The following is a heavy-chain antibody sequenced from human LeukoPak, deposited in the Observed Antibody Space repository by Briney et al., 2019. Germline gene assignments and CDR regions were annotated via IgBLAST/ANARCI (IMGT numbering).Heavy chain of an antibody. CDR3: ARRATNWGSFDY. V-gene: IGHV4-39*02. CDR2: IYYSGST. J-gene: IGHJ4*02. Sequence: TSETLSLTCTVSGGSISSSSYYWGWIRQPPGKGLEWVGSIYYSGSTYYGPSLKSRATISVDTSKNHFSLKLSSVTAADTAVYYCARRATNWGSFDYWGQGNPVTVSS. D-gene: IGHD7-27*01. CDR1: GGSISSSSYY.